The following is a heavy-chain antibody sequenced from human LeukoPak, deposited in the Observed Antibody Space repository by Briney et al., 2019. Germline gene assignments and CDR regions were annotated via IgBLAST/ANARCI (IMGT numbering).Heavy chain of an antibody. J-gene: IGHJ4*02. Sequence: SETLSLTCNVSGGSIRGYYWSWIRQSPGKGLEWIGEINHSGNTNYNPSLKSRVTISLDTSKNQFSLKLSSVTAADTAVYYCASNTYGDYSDYWGQGTLVTVSS. CDR3: ASNTYGDYSDY. D-gene: IGHD4-17*01. CDR2: INHSGNT. V-gene: IGHV4-34*01. CDR1: GGSIRGYY.